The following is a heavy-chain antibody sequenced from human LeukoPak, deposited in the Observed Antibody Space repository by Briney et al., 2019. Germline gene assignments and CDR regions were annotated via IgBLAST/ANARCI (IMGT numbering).Heavy chain of an antibody. CDR3: AKGRKLGGYDGFDP. CDR2: IHYSGRL. D-gene: IGHD5-12*01. V-gene: IGHV4-39*07. Sequence: SETLSLTCTVSGGSISSRSYDWGWIRQPPGKRPEWIGSIHYSGRLFYNPSLETRVTISVDTSKNQFSLMVSSVTAADTAVYYCAKGRKLGGYDGFDPWGQGTLVTVSS. CDR1: GGSISSRSYD. J-gene: IGHJ5*02.